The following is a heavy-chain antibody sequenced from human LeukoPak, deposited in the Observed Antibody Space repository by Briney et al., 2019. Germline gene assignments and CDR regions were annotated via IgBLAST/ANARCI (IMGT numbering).Heavy chain of an antibody. V-gene: IGHV5-51*01. D-gene: IGHD5-12*01. CDR2: VHPGDSDT. Sequence: GESLKISCKGFGSTFTSYWIGWVRQMPGKGLEWMGIVHPGDSDTRYSPSFQGQVTISVDKSITTAYLQWSSLKASATAMYYCARSPWNSYDYWGQGTLVTVSS. J-gene: IGHJ4*02. CDR1: GSTFTSYW. CDR3: ARSPWNSYDY.